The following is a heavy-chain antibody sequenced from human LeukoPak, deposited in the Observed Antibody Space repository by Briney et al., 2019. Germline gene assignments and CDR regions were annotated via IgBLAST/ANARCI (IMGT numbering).Heavy chain of an antibody. J-gene: IGHJ4*02. CDR2: ISSSSTYI. Sequence: GGSLRLSCAASGFTFSSFGMNWVRQAPGKGLEWVSYISSSSTYIYYADSVKGRFTISRDNAKNSLYLQMNSLRAVDTAVYFCANDLRLGGRGPENWGQGTLVTVSS. CDR3: ANDLRLGGRGPEN. D-gene: IGHD3-16*01. V-gene: IGHV3-21*04. CDR1: GFTFSSFG.